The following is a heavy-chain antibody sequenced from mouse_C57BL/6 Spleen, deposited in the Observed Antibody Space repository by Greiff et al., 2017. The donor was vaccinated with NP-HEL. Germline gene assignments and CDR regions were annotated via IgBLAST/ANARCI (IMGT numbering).Heavy chain of an antibody. J-gene: IGHJ1*03. D-gene: IGHD1-1*01. V-gene: IGHV15-2*01. CDR3: ARGGITTVVRYFDV. CDR1: DSEVFPIAY. Sequence: QVQLQQSGSELRSPGSSVKLSCKDFDSEVFPIAYMSWVRQKPGHGFEWIGGILPSIGRTIYGEKFEDKATLDADTLSNTAYLELNSLTSEDSAIYYCARGGITTVVRYFDVWGTGTTVTVSS. CDR2: ILPSIGRT.